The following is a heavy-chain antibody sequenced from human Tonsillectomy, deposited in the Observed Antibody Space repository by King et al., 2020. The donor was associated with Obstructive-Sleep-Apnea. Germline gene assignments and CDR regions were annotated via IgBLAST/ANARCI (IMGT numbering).Heavy chain of an antibody. J-gene: IGHJ4*02. CDR3: VHRDRILFDY. Sequence: TLKESGPTLVKPTQTLTLTCTFSGFSLSTSAVGVGWIRQPPGKALEWLALIYWDDDKRYSPSLKTKLTITKETSKNQVVLTMTNMDPVDTATYYCVHRDRILFDYWGQGTRVTVSS. CDR2: IYWDDDK. V-gene: IGHV2-5*02. CDR1: GFSLSTSAVG. D-gene: IGHD2-15*01.